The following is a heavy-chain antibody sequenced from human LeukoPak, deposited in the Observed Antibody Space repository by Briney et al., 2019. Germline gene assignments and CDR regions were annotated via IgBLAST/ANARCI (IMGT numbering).Heavy chain of an antibody. D-gene: IGHD2-2*02. Sequence: SVKVSCKASGYAFTSYAISWVRQAPGQGLEWMGGIIPIFGTANYAQRFQGRVTITADESTSTAYMELSSLRSEDTAVYYCARDPAHCSSTSCYRHYYGMDVWGQGTTVTVSS. CDR3: ARDPAHCSSTSCYRHYYGMDV. V-gene: IGHV1-69*13. CDR1: GYAFTSYA. J-gene: IGHJ6*02. CDR2: IIPIFGTA.